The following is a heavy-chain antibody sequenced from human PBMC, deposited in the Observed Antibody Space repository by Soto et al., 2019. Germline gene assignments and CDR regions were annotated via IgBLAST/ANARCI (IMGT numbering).Heavy chain of an antibody. J-gene: IGHJ4*02. Sequence: GGSLRLSCAASGFTFSNYAMAWVRQTPGKGLEWVSFISGSGDYSDSADSVRGRFTISRDNSKNTLFLQISRPRAEDTAVYYCARALGPSRSPGILFGVVIYYFDYWGQGTLVTVSS. CDR1: GFTFSNYA. CDR2: ISGSGDYS. CDR3: ARALGPSRSPGILFGVVIYYFDY. D-gene: IGHD3-3*01. V-gene: IGHV3-23*01.